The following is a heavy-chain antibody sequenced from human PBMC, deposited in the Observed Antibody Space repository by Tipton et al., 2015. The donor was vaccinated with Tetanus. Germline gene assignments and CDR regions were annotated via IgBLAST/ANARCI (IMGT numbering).Heavy chain of an antibody. V-gene: IGHV4-61*08. CDR2: ASYSGSS. J-gene: IGHJ4*02. D-gene: IGHD3-3*01. Sequence: TLSLTCTVSGGSVNSGGYYWSWIRQPPGKGLEWIGCASYSGSSNYNPSLKSRVIISIDTSKNQLSLRLNSVTSADTAVYYCARTSGYMYSDCWGQGTLVTVSS. CDR1: GGSVNSGGYY. CDR3: ARTSGYMYSDC.